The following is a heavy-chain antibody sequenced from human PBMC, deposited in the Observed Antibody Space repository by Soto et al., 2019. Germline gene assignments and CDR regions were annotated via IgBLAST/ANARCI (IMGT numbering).Heavy chain of an antibody. J-gene: IGHJ4*02. Sequence: QVQLVESGGGVVQPGRSLRLSCAASGFTFSSYGMHWVRQAPGKGLEWVAVIWYDGSNKYYADSVKGRFTIARDNSKNTLYLQRDSRRAEDTDVYYCARDPGMHCSGGSCCSPVGDYWGQGTLVTVSS. CDR2: IWYDGSNK. D-gene: IGHD2-15*01. V-gene: IGHV3-33*01. CDR3: ARDPGMHCSGGSCCSPVGDY. CDR1: GFTFSSYG.